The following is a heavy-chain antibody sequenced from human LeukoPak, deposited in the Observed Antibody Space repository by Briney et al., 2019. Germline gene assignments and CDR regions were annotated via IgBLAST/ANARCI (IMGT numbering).Heavy chain of an antibody. CDR3: ARDLITAAGTTYYYYYGMDV. J-gene: IGHJ6*02. V-gene: IGHV3-7*01. CDR2: IKQDGSEK. CDR1: GFIFSSYW. Sequence: GGSLRLSCAASGFIFSSYWISWVRQAPGKGLEWVANIKQDGSEKDYVDSVKGRFTISRDNAKNSLYLQMNSLRVEDTAVYYCARDLITAAGTTYYYYYGMDVWGQGTTVTVS. D-gene: IGHD6-13*01.